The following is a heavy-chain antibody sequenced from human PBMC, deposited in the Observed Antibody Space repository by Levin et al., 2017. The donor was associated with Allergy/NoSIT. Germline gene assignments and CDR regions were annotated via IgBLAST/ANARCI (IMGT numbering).Heavy chain of an antibody. V-gene: IGHV3-66*01. Sequence: GGSLRLSCAASGFTVSSNYMSWVRQAPGKGLEWVSVIYSGGSTYYADSVKGRFTISRDNSKNTLYLQMNSLRAEDTAVYYCARDSYYGSGSYYAYWGQGTLVTVSS. J-gene: IGHJ4*02. CDR1: GFTVSSNY. CDR3: ARDSYYGSGSYYAY. D-gene: IGHD3-10*01. CDR2: IYSGGST.